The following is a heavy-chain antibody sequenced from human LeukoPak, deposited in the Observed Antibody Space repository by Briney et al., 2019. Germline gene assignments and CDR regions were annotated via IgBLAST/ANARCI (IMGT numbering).Heavy chain of an antibody. CDR2: IYYRGNT. Sequence: TSETLSLTCTVSGDSISGSYWNWIRQPPGKGLEWIGYIYYRGNTNYNPSLRSRVTISVDTSKNQLSLRLTSVTAADTAVYYCAREELAARRGAFDIWGQGSVVSVSS. CDR3: AREELAARRGAFDI. D-gene: IGHD6-6*01. CDR1: GDSISGSY. J-gene: IGHJ3*02. V-gene: IGHV4-59*01.